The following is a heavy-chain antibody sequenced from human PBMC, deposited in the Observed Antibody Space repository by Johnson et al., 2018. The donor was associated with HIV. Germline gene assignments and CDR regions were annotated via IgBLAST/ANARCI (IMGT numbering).Heavy chain of an antibody. D-gene: IGHD2-21*01. CDR1: GFTFDDYA. Sequence: MQLVESGGGLVQPGRSLRLSCAASGFTFDDYAMHWVRQAPGKVLEWVANIKEDGSEKYYVDSVRGRFTISRDNAKNSLYLQMNNLTSEDTAVYYCAKSVVVVLVGDNDDAFDIWGQGTMVTVSS. V-gene: IGHV3-7*01. J-gene: IGHJ3*02. CDR3: AKSVVVVLVGDNDDAFDI. CDR2: IKEDGSEK.